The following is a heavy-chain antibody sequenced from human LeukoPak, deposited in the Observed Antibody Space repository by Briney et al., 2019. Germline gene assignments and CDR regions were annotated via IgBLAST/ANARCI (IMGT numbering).Heavy chain of an antibody. J-gene: IGHJ3*02. Sequence: ASVKVSCKASGYTFTSYYMHWVRQAPGQGLEWMGIINPSGGSTSYAQKFQGRVTMTRDTSTSTVYMELSSLRSEDTAVCYCARESGSITIFGGPKAFDIWGQGTMVTVSS. CDR1: GYTFTSYY. CDR3: ARESGSITIFGGPKAFDI. CDR2: INPSGGST. V-gene: IGHV1-46*01. D-gene: IGHD3-3*01.